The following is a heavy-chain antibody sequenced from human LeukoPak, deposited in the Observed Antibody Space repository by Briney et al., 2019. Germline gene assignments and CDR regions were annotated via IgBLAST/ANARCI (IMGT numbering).Heavy chain of an antibody. CDR2: ITSSSSTM. CDR1: GFSFSSYS. V-gene: IGHV3-48*01. CDR3: ARKSGSSGYPFDY. Sequence: GGSLRLSCAASGFSFSSYSMNWVRQAPGKGLEWVSYITSSSSTMHYADAVKGRFAISRDNAKNPLYLQMNSLRAEDTAVYYCARKSGSSGYPFDYWGQGTLVTVSS. J-gene: IGHJ4*02. D-gene: IGHD3-22*01.